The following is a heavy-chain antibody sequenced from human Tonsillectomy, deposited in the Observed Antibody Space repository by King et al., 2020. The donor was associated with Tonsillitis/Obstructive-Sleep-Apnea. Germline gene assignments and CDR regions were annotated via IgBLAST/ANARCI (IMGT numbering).Heavy chain of an antibody. V-gene: IGHV1-46*01. Sequence: QLVQSGAEVKEPGASVYVSCKASGYTFTNYYMHWLRQAPGQGLEWMGMINPSGGSTRYAQKFQGRVTMTRDTSTSTVYMELSSLRTEDTAVYYCARALNLGDCSGISCSLGYWGQGILVIVSS. D-gene: IGHD2-2*01. CDR2: INPSGGST. CDR1: GYTFTNYY. J-gene: IGHJ4*02. CDR3: ARALNLGDCSGISCSLGY.